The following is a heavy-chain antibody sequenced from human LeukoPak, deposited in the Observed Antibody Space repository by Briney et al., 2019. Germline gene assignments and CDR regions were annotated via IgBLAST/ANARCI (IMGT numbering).Heavy chain of an antibody. V-gene: IGHV3-23*01. CDR2: ISPNGAGI. CDR1: GFSFRTYA. D-gene: IGHD3-22*01. J-gene: IGHJ4*01. Sequence: GGSLRLSCVASGFSFRTYAMSWVRQAPGKGLEWVSTISPNGAGISYADSVKGRFLISRDNSRNTLYLQMDSLRAEDTAVYYCTKDPSITVIDVVDYWGHGTLVTVSS. CDR3: TKDPSITVIDVVDY.